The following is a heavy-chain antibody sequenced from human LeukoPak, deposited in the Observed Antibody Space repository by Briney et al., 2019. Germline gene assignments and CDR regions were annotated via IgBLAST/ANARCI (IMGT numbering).Heavy chain of an antibody. CDR3: AKHGYCSGISCFFDF. Sequence: GGSVRLSCAASGFTFSSYAMRWVRQAPGKGLEWVSGISGSGPYTFYTDSVKGRFTISRDSSKNTLYLQMNSLRAEDTALYYCAKHGYCSGISCFFDFWGQGTLVTVSS. CDR2: ISGSGPYT. D-gene: IGHD2-2*03. V-gene: IGHV3-23*01. CDR1: GFTFSSYA. J-gene: IGHJ4*02.